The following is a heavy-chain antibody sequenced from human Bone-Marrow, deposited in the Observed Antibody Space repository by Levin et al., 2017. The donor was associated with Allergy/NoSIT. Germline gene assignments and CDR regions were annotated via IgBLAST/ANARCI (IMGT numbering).Heavy chain of an antibody. CDR1: GDSISSYY. CDR2: IYYSGST. D-gene: IGHD6-6*01. V-gene: IGHV4-59*01. CDR3: AGADCEYSTSGYYYYMDV. J-gene: IGHJ6*03. Sequence: SETLSLTCTVSGDSISSYYWNWIRQPPGKGLEWIGYIYYSGSTNYNPSLKSRVTISLDTSKNRFSLKLSSVTAAGTAGYYCAGADCEYSTSGYYYYMDVWGKGTTVTVSS.